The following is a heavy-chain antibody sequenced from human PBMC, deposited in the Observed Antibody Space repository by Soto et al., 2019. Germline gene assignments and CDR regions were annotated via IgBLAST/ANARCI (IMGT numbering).Heavy chain of an antibody. J-gene: IGHJ6*02. Sequence: QVQLVQSGAEVKKPGSSLKVSAKAPGATFGIHPIGGVRLPPGQGLEWMGRTIPILGITNYAQNFQGRVTLTADTSTGTASMELSSLRSEDTAVYYCGISRHDSNFYYYGTDVWGQGTTVTVSS. V-gene: IGHV1-69*02. CDR1: GATFGIHP. CDR2: TIPILGIT. CDR3: GISRHDSNFYYYGTDV. D-gene: IGHD3-22*01.